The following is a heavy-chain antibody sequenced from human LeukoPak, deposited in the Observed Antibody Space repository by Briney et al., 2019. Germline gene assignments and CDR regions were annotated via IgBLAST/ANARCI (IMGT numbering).Heavy chain of an antibody. CDR1: GGSISSYY. D-gene: IGHD2-2*01. CDR2: IYYSGST. J-gene: IGHJ4*02. Sequence: SETLSLTCTVSGGSISSYYWSWIRQPPGKGLEWIGYIYYSGSTNYNPSLKSRVTISVDTSKNQFSLKLSSVTAADTAVYYCARVGNCSSTSCYDYFDYWGQGTLVTVSS. V-gene: IGHV4-59*08. CDR3: ARVGNCSSTSCYDYFDY.